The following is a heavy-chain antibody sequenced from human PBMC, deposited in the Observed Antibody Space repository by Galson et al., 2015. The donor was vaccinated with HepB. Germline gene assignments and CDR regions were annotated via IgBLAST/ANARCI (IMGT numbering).Heavy chain of an antibody. J-gene: IGHJ4*02. V-gene: IGHV1-2*04. D-gene: IGHD2-8*01. CDR1: GYTFTSYY. CDR3: ARVGSIYGTLYYFDY. CDR2: INPNGGGT. Sequence: SVKVSCKASGYTFTSYYLHWVRQAPGQGLEWMGWINPNGGGTNYAQKFQGWVTMTRDTSISTAYMELSRLTSGDTAVYYCARVGSIYGTLYYFDYWGQGTVVTVSS.